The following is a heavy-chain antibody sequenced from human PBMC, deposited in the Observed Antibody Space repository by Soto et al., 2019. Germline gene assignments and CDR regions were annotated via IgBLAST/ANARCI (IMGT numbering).Heavy chain of an antibody. D-gene: IGHD3-3*01. J-gene: IGHJ4*02. CDR3: ARVVGDFWRGYYDY. Sequence: SETLSLTCTVSGGSISSYYLSLIRQPPGKGLEWIGYIYYSGSTNYNPSLKSRVTISVDTSKNQFSLKLSSVTAAGTAVYYCARVVGDFWRGYYDYWGQGTLVTVS. V-gene: IGHV4-59*01. CDR2: IYYSGST. CDR1: GGSISSYY.